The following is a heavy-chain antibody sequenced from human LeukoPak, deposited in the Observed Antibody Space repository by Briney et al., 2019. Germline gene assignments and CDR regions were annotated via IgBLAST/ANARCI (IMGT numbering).Heavy chain of an antibody. CDR2: ISYSGNT. CDR3: ARDVLVTSSPDAFDI. D-gene: IGHD2-21*02. Sequence: EASQTLSLTCTVSGDSISSAGYSWTWIRQPPGRGLQWIGYISYSGNTYYSPSLKSRFSISLDASKNQFSLKLTSVTAADTATYFCARDVLVTSSPDAFDIWGQGTMVTVSS. J-gene: IGHJ3*02. V-gene: IGHV4-31*03. CDR1: GDSISSAGYS.